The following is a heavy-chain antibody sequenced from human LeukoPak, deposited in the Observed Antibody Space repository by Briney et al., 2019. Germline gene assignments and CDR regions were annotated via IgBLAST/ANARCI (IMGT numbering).Heavy chain of an antibody. CDR3: ATFSLRGTGLFDP. V-gene: IGHV5-51*01. CDR2: IFPADSDT. CDR1: AYSSTNYW. D-gene: IGHD1-14*01. Sequence: GESLKIFCKASAYSSTNYWIGCLRQMPGKHVEGMGIIFPADSDTRYYPSSQSQGTISADKTINTACLQWNNLKASDTAVYYCATFSLRGTGLFDPWRGRPLVSVSS. J-gene: IGHJ5*02.